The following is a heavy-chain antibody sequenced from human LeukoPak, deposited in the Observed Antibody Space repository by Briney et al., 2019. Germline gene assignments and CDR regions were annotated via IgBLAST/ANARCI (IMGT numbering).Heavy chain of an antibody. J-gene: IGHJ4*02. Sequence: SETLSLTCTVSGVSISSYYWSWIRQPAGKGLEWIGRIYSSGNTNYNPSLKSRVTMSVDTSQNQFSLKLGSVTAADTALYFCASYSASGAYFGQWGQGTLVNVSS. CDR1: GVSISSYY. D-gene: IGHD6-13*01. V-gene: IGHV4-4*07. CDR2: IYSSGNT. CDR3: ASYSASGAYFGQ.